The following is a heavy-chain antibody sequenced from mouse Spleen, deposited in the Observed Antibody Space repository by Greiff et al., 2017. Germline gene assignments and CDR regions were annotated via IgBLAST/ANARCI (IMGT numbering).Heavy chain of an antibody. D-gene: IGHD1-1*01. V-gene: IGHV5-17*01. CDR1: GFTFSDYG. Sequence: EVQLVESGGGLVKPGGSLKLSCAASGFTFSDYGMHWVRQAPEKGLEWVAYISSGSSTIYYADTVKGRFTISRDNAKNTLFLQMTSLGSEDTAMYYCAKGSLLLRAFAYWGQGTLVTVSA. J-gene: IGHJ3*01. CDR3: AKGSLLLRAFAY. CDR2: ISSGSSTI.